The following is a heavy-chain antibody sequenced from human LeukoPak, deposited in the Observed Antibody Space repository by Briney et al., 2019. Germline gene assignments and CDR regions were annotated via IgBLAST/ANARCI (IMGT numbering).Heavy chain of an antibody. D-gene: IGHD6-13*01. CDR1: GFTFDDYA. Sequence: GRSLRLSCAASGFTFDDYAMHWVRQAPGKGLEWVSGISWNSGSICYADSVKGRFTISRDNAKNSLYLQMNSLRAEDMALYYCAKDISSSWLYDAFDIWGQGTMVTVSS. CDR2: ISWNSGSI. V-gene: IGHV3-9*03. CDR3: AKDISSSWLYDAFDI. J-gene: IGHJ3*02.